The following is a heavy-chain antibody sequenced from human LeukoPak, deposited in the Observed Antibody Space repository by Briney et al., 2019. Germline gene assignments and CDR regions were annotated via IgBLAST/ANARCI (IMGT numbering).Heavy chain of an antibody. V-gene: IGHV3-53*01. Sequence: GGSLRLSCAASGFTFSSHAMSWVRQAPGKGLEWVSVIYSGGSTYYADSVKGRFTISRDNSKNTLYLQMNSLRAEDTAVYYCARAFWSGRGLVWFDPWGQGTLVTVSS. CDR2: IYSGGST. CDR1: GFTFSSHA. D-gene: IGHD3-3*01. CDR3: ARAFWSGRGLVWFDP. J-gene: IGHJ5*02.